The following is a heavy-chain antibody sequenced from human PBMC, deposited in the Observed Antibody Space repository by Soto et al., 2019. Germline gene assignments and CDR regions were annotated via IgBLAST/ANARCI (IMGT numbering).Heavy chain of an antibody. CDR1: NGSMTSSLW. J-gene: IGHJ4*02. CDR2: VAQSGFT. D-gene: IGHD5-12*01. V-gene: IGHV4-4*02. Sequence: QLQLQESGPGLVKPSGTLSLTCTVSNGSMTSSLWWSWVRQSPGKGLEWIGEVAQSGFTSYNPSLKSRITISQHSSKNQFSLRLTSVTAADTAVYYCARNRYRDYVCDSWGQGTLVTVSS. CDR3: ARNRYRDYVCDS.